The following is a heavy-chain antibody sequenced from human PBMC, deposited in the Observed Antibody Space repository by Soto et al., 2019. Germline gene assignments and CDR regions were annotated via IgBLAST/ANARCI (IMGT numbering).Heavy chain of an antibody. V-gene: IGHV3-30*18. CDR3: AKEPYSSGWYERDDY. CDR2: ISYDGSNK. D-gene: IGHD6-19*01. Sequence: GGSLRLSCAASGFTFSSYGMHWVRQAPGKGLEWVAVISYDGSNKYYADSVKGRFTISRDNFKNTLYLQMNSLRAEDTAVYYCAKEPYSSGWYERDDYWGQGTLVTVSS. J-gene: IGHJ4*02. CDR1: GFTFSSYG.